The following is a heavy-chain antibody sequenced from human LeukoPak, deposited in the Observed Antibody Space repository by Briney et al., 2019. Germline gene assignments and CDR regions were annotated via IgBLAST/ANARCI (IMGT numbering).Heavy chain of an antibody. CDR3: ARDANYHVNSDYYDAFDI. CDR1: DFSFSNYW. Sequence: GGSLRLSCTSSDFSFSNYWMTWLRQAPGKGLEWVANIRGNESRKYYLDSVTGRFTISRDNAKNSLYMQMNSLRAEDTAVYYCARDANYHVNSDYYDAFDIWGQGTMVTVSS. V-gene: IGHV3-7*01. CDR2: IRGNESRK. J-gene: IGHJ3*02. D-gene: IGHD3-22*01.